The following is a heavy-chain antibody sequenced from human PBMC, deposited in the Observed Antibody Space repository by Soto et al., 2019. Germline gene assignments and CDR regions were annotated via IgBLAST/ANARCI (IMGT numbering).Heavy chain of an antibody. CDR1: VFTFISYA. CDR2: ISGSGGST. J-gene: IGHJ4*02. D-gene: IGHD3-3*01. CDR3: AKDQGYYDFWSGYSPDFGY. Sequence: PGWSLRLSCASSVFTFISYAMSWVRQAPGKGLEWVSAISGSGGSTYYADSVKGRFTISRDNSKNTLYLQMNSLRAEDTAVYYCAKDQGYYDFWSGYSPDFGYWGQGTLVTVSS. V-gene: IGHV3-23*01.